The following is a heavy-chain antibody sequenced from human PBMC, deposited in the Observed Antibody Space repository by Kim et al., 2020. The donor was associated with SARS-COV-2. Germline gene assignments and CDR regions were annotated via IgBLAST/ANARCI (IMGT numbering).Heavy chain of an antibody. J-gene: IGHJ4*02. V-gene: IGHV4-30-4*01. CDR2: IYYSGST. Sequence: SETLSLTCTVSGGSISSGDYYWSWIRQPPGKGLEWIGYIYYSGSTYYNPSLKSRVTISVDTSKNQFSLKLSSVTAADTAVYYCARVLTIFGVVIPHFDYWGQGTLVTVSS. CDR3: ARVLTIFGVVIPHFDY. D-gene: IGHD3-3*01. CDR1: GGSISSGDYY.